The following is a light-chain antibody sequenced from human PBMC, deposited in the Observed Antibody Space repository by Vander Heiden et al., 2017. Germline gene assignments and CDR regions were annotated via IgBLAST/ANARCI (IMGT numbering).Light chain of an antibody. CDR2: ATS. J-gene: IGKJ2*03. CDR3: QQSYSSPYS. CDR1: KSVGTY. V-gene: IGKV1-39*01. Sequence: DIQMTQSPSPLSASVGDRAPLPSRAGKSVGTYLKWYQQKPGKPPKLLIYATSTLQSGVPSRFRGGGSGTHLTLTISGLQPEDFATYYCQQSYSSPYSFGQGTRLEI.